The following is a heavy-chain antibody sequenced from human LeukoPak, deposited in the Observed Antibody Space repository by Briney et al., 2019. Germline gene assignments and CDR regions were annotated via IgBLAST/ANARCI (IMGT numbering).Heavy chain of an antibody. J-gene: IGHJ5*02. CDR1: GYTFTSYD. V-gene: IGHV1-8*03. CDR3: ARDGTVNPYNWFDP. D-gene: IGHD3-10*01. CDR2: MNPNSGNT. Sequence: ASVKVSCKASGYTFTSYDINWVRQATGQGLEWMGWMNPNSGNTGYAQEFQGRVTITGNTSISTAYMELSSLRSEDTAVYYCARDGTVNPYNWFDPWGQGTLVTVSS.